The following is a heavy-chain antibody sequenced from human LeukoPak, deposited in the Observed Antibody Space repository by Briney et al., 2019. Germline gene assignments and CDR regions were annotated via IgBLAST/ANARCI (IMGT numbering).Heavy chain of an antibody. V-gene: IGHV3-23*01. CDR1: GFTFSSYA. CDR2: ISISGGST. CDR3: ARDGDYGSGCYYDC. D-gene: IGHD3-10*01. Sequence: GGSLRLSCAASGFTFSSYAMSWVRQAPGKGLEWVSTISISGGSTYYADSVKGRFTISRDNSKNTLYLQMNSLRAEDSALYYCARDGDYGSGCYYDCWGQGTLVTVSS. J-gene: IGHJ4*02.